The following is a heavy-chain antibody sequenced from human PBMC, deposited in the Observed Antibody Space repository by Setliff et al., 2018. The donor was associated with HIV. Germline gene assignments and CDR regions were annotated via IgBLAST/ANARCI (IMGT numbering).Heavy chain of an antibody. CDR3: ATPHRERVVDAFDI. CDR1: GFSIGNFYY. J-gene: IGHJ3*02. CDR2: MYPNGST. V-gene: IGHV4-38-2*02. Sequence: SETLSLTGNVSGFSIGNFYYWGWVRQPPGKGREWVGSMYPNGSTYYNPDVKSRLTISIVTYKNQFFLKLSSVTAADTATYFCATPHRERVVDAFDIWGQVTQVTVSS. D-gene: IGHD1-1*01.